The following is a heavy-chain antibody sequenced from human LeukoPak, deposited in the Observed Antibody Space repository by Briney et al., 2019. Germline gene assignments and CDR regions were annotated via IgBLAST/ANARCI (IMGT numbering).Heavy chain of an antibody. Sequence: GASLQISCKGSGSSFTSYWIGWVRQLPGKGLEWMGIIYPGDSDTRYSPSFQGQVTISADKSISTAYLQWSSLKASDTAMYYCARTTMVRGVIHAGYWGQGTLVTVSS. D-gene: IGHD3-10*01. CDR3: ARTTMVRGVIHAGY. J-gene: IGHJ4*02. CDR2: IYPGDSDT. CDR1: GSSFTSYW. V-gene: IGHV5-51*01.